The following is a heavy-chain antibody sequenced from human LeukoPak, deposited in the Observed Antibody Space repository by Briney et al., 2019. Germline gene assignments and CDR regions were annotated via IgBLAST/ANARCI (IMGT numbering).Heavy chain of an antibody. CDR2: IYPGDSDT. CDR3: ARQKGSYYDSRGQFDY. J-gene: IGHJ4*02. D-gene: IGHD3-22*01. Sequence: GESLKISCKASGYSFTNYWIGWVRQMPGKGLEWMGIIYPGDSDTRYSPSFQGQVTISADKSISTAYLQWSSLKASDTAMYYCARQKGSYYDSRGQFDYWGQGTLVTVSS. CDR1: GYSFTNYW. V-gene: IGHV5-51*01.